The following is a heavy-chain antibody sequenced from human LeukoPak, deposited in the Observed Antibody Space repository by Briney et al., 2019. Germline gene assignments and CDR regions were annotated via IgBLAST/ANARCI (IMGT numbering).Heavy chain of an antibody. D-gene: IGHD3-3*01. Sequence: SETLSLTCTVSGGSISSSSYYWGWIRQPPGKGLEWIGSIYYSGSTYYNPSLKSRVTISVDTSKNQFSLKLSSVTAADTAVYYCARVGGGHYDFWSGFEAFDIWGQGTMVTVSS. CDR3: ARVGGGHYDFWSGFEAFDI. J-gene: IGHJ3*02. CDR1: GGSISSSSYY. V-gene: IGHV4-39*07. CDR2: IYYSGST.